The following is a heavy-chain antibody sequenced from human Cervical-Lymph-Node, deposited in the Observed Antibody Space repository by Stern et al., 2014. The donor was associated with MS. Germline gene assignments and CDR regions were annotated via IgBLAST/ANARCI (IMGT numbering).Heavy chain of an antibody. CDR3: AAGTVYYYYGMDV. CDR2: IVVGSGNT. CDR1: GFTFTSSA. J-gene: IGHJ6*02. Sequence: QMQLVQSGPEVKKPGTSVKVSCKASGFTFTSSAVQGVRQGRGQRLEWIGWIVVGSGNTNYAQKFQERVTITRDMSTSTAYMELSSLRSEDTAVYYCAAGTVYYYYGMDVWGQGTTVTVSS. D-gene: IGHD3/OR15-3a*01. V-gene: IGHV1-58*01.